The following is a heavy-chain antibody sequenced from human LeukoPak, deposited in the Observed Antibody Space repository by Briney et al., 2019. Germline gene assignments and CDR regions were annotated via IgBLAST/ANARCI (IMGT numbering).Heavy chain of an antibody. Sequence: SETLSLTCAVYGGSFSGYYWSWIRQPPGKGLEWIGEINHSGSTNYNPSLKSRVTISVDTSKNQFSLKLSSVTAADTAVYYCARAIRGIAAAYLDYWGQGTLVTVSS. V-gene: IGHV4-34*01. D-gene: IGHD6-13*01. CDR1: GGSFSGYY. J-gene: IGHJ4*02. CDR3: ARAIRGIAAAYLDY. CDR2: INHSGST.